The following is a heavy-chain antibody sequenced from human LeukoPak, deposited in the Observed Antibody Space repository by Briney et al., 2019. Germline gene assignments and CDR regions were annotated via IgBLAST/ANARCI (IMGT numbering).Heavy chain of an antibody. D-gene: IGHD5-24*01. J-gene: IGHJ3*02. V-gene: IGHV1-24*01. CDR3: ATWRPQSVEMAPIGAFDI. CDR2: FDPEDGET. CDR1: GYTLTELS. Sequence: ASVKVSCKVSGYTLTELSMHWVRQAPGKGLEWMGGFDPEDGETIYAQKFQGRVTMTEDTSTDTAYMELSSLRSEDTAVYYCATWRPQSVEMAPIGAFDIWGQGTMVTVSS.